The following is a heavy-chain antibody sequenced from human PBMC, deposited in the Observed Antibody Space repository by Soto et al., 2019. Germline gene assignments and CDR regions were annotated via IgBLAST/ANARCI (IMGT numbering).Heavy chain of an antibody. CDR1: GYTFIGYY. CDR3: GRDGVGATPLGWFDP. Sequence: ASVKVSCKASGYTFIGYYIHWVRQAPGQGLEWMGRINPRSGDTTYAQKFQGRLTMTRDTSISTAYMELSSLRSDDTALYYCGRDGVGATPLGWFDPWGQGSLVTVSS. D-gene: IGHD1-26*01. V-gene: IGHV1-2*06. CDR2: INPRSGDT. J-gene: IGHJ5*02.